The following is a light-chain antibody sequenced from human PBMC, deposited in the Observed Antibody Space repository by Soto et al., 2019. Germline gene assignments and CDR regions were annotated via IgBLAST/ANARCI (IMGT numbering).Light chain of an antibody. CDR2: SNN. V-gene: IGLV1-44*01. CDR1: SSNIGSNT. CDR3: AAWDDSLNGQVV. J-gene: IGLJ2*01. Sequence: QSVLTQPPSASGTPGQRVTISCSGSSSNIGSNTVNWYQQLPGTAPKLLIYSNNQRPSGVPDRFSGSKSGTSASLAISGLQSEDEADYYCAAWDDSLNGQVVFGGGTKL.